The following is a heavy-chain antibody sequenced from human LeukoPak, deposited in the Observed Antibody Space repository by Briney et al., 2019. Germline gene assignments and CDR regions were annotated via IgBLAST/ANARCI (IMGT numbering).Heavy chain of an antibody. D-gene: IGHD5-18*01. CDR3: ARDLYSYEHYYYYGMDV. CDR1: GGTFSSYA. J-gene: IGHJ6*02. Sequence: SVKVSRKASGGTFSSYAISWVRQAPGQGLEWMGGIIPIFGTANYAQKFQGRVTITADESTSTAYMELSSLRSEDTAVYYCARDLYSYEHYYYYGMDVWGQGTTVTVSS. CDR2: IIPIFGTA. V-gene: IGHV1-69*13.